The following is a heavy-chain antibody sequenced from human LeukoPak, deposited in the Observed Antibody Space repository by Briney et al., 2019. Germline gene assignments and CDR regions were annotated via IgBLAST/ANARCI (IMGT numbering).Heavy chain of an antibody. V-gene: IGHV3-53*04. CDR1: GFTVSSNY. CDR3: AREYSSSSGELGCFDY. CDR2: IYSGGST. J-gene: IGHJ4*02. D-gene: IGHD6-6*01. Sequence: GGSLRLSCAASGFTVSSNYMSWVRQAPGKGLEWVSVIYSGGSTYYADSVKGRFTISRHNSKNTLDLQMNSLRAEDTAVYYCAREYSSSSGELGCFDYWGQGTLVTVSS.